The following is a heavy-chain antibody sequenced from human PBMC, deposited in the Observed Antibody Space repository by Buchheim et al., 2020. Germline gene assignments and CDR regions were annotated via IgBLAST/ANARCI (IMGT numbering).Heavy chain of an antibody. Sequence: EVQLLESGGGLVQPGGSLRLSCAASGFTFSSYAMSWVRQAPGKGLEWVSAISGSGGSTYYADSVKGRFTISRDHSKNTLYLQMNSLRAEDTAVYYCAKVSYRYDSSGYYNWFDPWGQGTL. J-gene: IGHJ5*02. CDR3: AKVSYRYDSSGYYNWFDP. CDR2: ISGSGGST. CDR1: GFTFSSYA. D-gene: IGHD3-22*01. V-gene: IGHV3-23*01.